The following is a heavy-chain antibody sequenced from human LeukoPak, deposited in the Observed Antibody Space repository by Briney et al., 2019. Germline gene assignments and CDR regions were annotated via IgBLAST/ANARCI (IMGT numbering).Heavy chain of an antibody. J-gene: IGHJ4*02. CDR3: ARYSSSSGGASHYLDY. Sequence: GSLRLSCAVSGFTFRSYWMHWVRQAPGKGLVWVSRISGDGSMTNYADSVKGRFTISRDNAKDTVYLQMNSLRAEDTAVYYCARYSSSSGGASHYLDYWGQGTLVTVSS. CDR2: ISGDGSMT. D-gene: IGHD6-6*01. V-gene: IGHV3-74*01. CDR1: GFTFRSYW.